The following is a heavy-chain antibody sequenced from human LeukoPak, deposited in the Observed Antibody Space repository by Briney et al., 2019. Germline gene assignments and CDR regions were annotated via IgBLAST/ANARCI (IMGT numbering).Heavy chain of an antibody. CDR1: GGSISGSY. J-gene: IGHJ4*02. D-gene: IGHD3-22*01. Sequence: SETLSLTCIVSGGSISGSYWSWIRQAPGKGLDWIGYIHDSGSTNYNPSLKSRLTISIDTSNNQFSLKLSSVTAADTAVYYCAREDPYYYDSSGYYLQPWRGDYWGQGTLVTVSS. V-gene: IGHV4-59*12. CDR3: AREDPYYYDSSGYYLQPWRGDY. CDR2: IHDSGST.